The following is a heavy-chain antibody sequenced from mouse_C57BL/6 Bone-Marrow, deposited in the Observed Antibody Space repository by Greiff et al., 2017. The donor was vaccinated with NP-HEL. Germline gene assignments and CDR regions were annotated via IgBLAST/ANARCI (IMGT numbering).Heavy chain of an antibody. D-gene: IGHD2-5*01. Sequence: VQLQESGAELVRPGASVTLSCKASGYTFTDYEMHWVKQTPVHGLEWIGAIDPETGGTAYNQKFKGKAILTADKSSSTAYMELRSLKSEDSAVDYCTRGGDSNYGFDYWGQGTTLTVSS. CDR1: GYTFTDYE. V-gene: IGHV1-15*01. CDR3: TRGGDSNYGFDY. CDR2: IDPETGGT. J-gene: IGHJ2*01.